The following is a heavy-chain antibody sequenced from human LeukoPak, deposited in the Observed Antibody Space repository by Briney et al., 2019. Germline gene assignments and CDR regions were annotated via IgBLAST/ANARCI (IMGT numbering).Heavy chain of an antibody. V-gene: IGHV1-2*02. CDR1: GYTFTGYY. Sequence: GASVKVSCKASGYTFTGYYMLWVRQAPGQGLEWMGWINPNSGGTNYAQKFQGRVTMTRDTSISTAYMELSRLRSDDTAVYYCTTKIRRWEVVAALNWFDPWGQGTLVTVSS. CDR2: INPNSGGT. D-gene: IGHD2-15*01. CDR3: TTKIRRWEVVAALNWFDP. J-gene: IGHJ5*02.